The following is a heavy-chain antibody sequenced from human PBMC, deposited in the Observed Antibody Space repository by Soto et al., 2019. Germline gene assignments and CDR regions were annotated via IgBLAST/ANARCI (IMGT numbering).Heavy chain of an antibody. J-gene: IGHJ6*02. Sequence: GGSLRLSCAASGFTFSSYSMNWVRQAPGKGLEWVSYISSSSSTIYYADSVKGRFTISRDNAKNSLYLQMNSLRDEDTAVYYCARDGPRSSSGWYGSYYGMDVWGQGTTVTVSS. V-gene: IGHV3-48*02. CDR1: GFTFSSYS. D-gene: IGHD6-19*01. CDR2: ISSSSSTI. CDR3: ARDGPRSSSGWYGSYYGMDV.